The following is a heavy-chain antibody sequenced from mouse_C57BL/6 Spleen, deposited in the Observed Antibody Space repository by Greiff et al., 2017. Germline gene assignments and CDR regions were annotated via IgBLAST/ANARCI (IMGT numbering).Heavy chain of an antibody. CDR2: LYPGGGYT. CDR1: GYTFTNYW. CDR3: ARWLRPTRWYFDV. Sequence: QVQLQQSGAELVRPGTSVKMSCKASGYTFTNYWIGWAKQRPGHGLEWIGDLYPGGGYTNYNEKFKGKATLTADKSSSTAYMQVSSLTSEDSAIYDCARWLRPTRWYFDVWGKGTTVTVSS. V-gene: IGHV1-63*01. J-gene: IGHJ1*03. D-gene: IGHD2-2*01.